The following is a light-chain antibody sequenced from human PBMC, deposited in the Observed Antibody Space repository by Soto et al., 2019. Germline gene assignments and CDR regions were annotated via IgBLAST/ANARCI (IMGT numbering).Light chain of an antibody. CDR1: QSVNNNY. CDR2: GAS. J-gene: IGKJ4*01. Sequence: EIVLTQSPGTLSLSPGERATLSCRASQSVNNNYLTWYQQKPGQAPRLLIYGASRRATGIPDRFSGSGSGTDFTLNISRLEPEDVAVYCYQQDGRSPLTFGGGTKAEIK. CDR3: QQDGRSPLT. V-gene: IGKV3-20*01.